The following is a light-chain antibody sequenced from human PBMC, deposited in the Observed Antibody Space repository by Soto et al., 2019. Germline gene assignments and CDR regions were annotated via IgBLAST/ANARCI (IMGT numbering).Light chain of an antibody. Sequence: QYALTQPASVSASPGQSITISCTGTSSDVGGYNYVSWYQQHPGKAPKLMIYDVSNRPSGVSNRFSGSKSGNTASLTISGLQAEDEADYYCSSYASGSTLVFGGGTKLTVL. CDR2: DVS. V-gene: IGLV2-14*01. CDR3: SSYASGSTLV. J-gene: IGLJ2*01. CDR1: SSDVGGYNY.